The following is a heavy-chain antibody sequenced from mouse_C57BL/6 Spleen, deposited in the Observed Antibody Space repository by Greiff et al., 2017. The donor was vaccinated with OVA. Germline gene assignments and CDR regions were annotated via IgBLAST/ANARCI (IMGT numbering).Heavy chain of an antibody. CDR3: ARRLTGIDY. Sequence: QVQLQQPGAELVKPGASVKLSCKASGYTFTSYWMQWVKQRPGQGLEWIGEIDPSDSYTNYNKKFKGKDTLTVDTSARTAYMQLSSLTSEDSAVYYCARRLTGIDYWGQGTTLTVSS. CDR1: GYTFTSYW. V-gene: IGHV1-50*01. J-gene: IGHJ2*01. D-gene: IGHD4-1*01. CDR2: IDPSDSYT.